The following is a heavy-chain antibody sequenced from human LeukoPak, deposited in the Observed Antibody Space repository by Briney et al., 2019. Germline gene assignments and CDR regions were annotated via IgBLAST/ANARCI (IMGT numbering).Heavy chain of an antibody. CDR2: ISNSDGST. Sequence: PGGSLRLSCAASGITFSHHAMSWVRQAPGRGPEWVSGISNSDGSTYYADSVKGRFTIARDNSNNMLYLQMNSLRAEDTGVYYCAKDGDGSRDGYNPTPYPLDYWGQGTLVTVSS. CDR3: AKDGDGSRDGYNPTPYPLDY. CDR1: GITFSHHA. D-gene: IGHD5-24*01. J-gene: IGHJ4*02. V-gene: IGHV3-23*01.